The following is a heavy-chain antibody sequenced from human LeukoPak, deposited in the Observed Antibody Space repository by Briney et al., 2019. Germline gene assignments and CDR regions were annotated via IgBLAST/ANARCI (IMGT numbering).Heavy chain of an antibody. Sequence: SETLSLTCSVSGGSITSSNYYWAWLRQPPGKGLEWIGGIYYSGSTYYNPSLKSRVTISVDTSKNQFSLKLSSVTAADTAVYYCASRPLNYYDSSGYYYGPVRYWGQGTLVTVSS. CDR1: GGSITSSNYY. V-gene: IGHV4-39*01. CDR3: ASRPLNYYDSSGYYYGPVRY. CDR2: IYYSGST. J-gene: IGHJ4*02. D-gene: IGHD3-22*01.